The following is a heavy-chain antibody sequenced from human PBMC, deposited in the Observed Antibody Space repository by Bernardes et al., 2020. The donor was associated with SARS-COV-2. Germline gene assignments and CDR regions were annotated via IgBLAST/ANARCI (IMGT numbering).Heavy chain of an antibody. J-gene: IGHJ6*02. CDR3: ARGAVTNYNGGYYGMDV. Sequence: SETLSLTCAVYGGSFSGYYWSWIRQPPGKGLEWIGEINHSGSTNYNPSLKSRVTISVDTSKNQFSLKLSSVTAADTAVYYCARGAVTNYNGGYYGMDVWGQGTTVTVSS. CDR1: GGSFSGYY. CDR2: INHSGST. V-gene: IGHV4-34*01. D-gene: IGHD4-17*01.